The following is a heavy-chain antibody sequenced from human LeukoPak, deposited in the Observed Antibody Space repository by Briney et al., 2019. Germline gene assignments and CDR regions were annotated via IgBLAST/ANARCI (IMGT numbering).Heavy chain of an antibody. Sequence: GGSLRLSCAASGFTFSSYEMNWVRQAPGKGLEWVSYISSGSTIYYADSVKGRFTISRDNAKNSLYLQMNSLRAEDTAVYYCAELGITMIGGVWGKGTTVTVSS. V-gene: IGHV3-48*03. CDR3: AELGITMIGGV. D-gene: IGHD3-10*02. J-gene: IGHJ6*04. CDR1: GFTFSSYE. CDR2: ISSGSTI.